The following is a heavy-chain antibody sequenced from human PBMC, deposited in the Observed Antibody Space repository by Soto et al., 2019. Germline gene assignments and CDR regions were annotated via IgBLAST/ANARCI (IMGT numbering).Heavy chain of an antibody. CDR2: FDPEDGET. Sequence: GASVKVSCKVSGYTLTELSMHWVRQAPGKGLEWMGGFDPEDGETIYAQKFQGRVTMTEDTSTDTAYMELSSLRSEDTAVYYCATSNYCSGSYYYYYGMDVWGQGTTVTVSS. V-gene: IGHV1-24*01. CDR1: GYTLTELS. J-gene: IGHJ6*02. CDR3: ATSNYCSGSYYYYYGMDV. D-gene: IGHD3-10*01.